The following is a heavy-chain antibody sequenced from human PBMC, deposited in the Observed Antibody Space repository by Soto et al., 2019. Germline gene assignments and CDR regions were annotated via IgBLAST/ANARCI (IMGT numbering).Heavy chain of an antibody. V-gene: IGHV3-30*18. CDR2: IAYDGGNK. CDR1: GFTFSSYG. CDR3: AKAVGYCSSSSCLDYYYYYGMDV. Sequence: GGSLRLSCAASGFTFSSYGMHWVRQAPGKGPEWVAVIAYDGGNKYYADSVRGRFTISRDNSKNTLYLQMNSLRPEDTAVYHCAKAVGYCSSSSCLDYYYYYGMDVWGQGTMVTGS. D-gene: IGHD2-2*03. J-gene: IGHJ6*02.